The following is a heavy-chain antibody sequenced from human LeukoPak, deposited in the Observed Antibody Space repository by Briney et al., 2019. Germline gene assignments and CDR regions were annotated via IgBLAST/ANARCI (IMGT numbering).Heavy chain of an antibody. CDR3: ARISVAVAGDLGYYYGMDV. Sequence: SQTLSLTCAISGDSVSSNSAAWNWIRQSPSRGLEWLGRTYYRSKWYNDYAVSVKSRITINPDTSKNQFSLQLNSVTPEDTAVYYCARISVAVAGDLGYYYGMDVWGKGTTVTVS. CDR1: GDSVSSNSAA. CDR2: TYYRSKWYN. J-gene: IGHJ6*04. D-gene: IGHD6-19*01. V-gene: IGHV6-1*01.